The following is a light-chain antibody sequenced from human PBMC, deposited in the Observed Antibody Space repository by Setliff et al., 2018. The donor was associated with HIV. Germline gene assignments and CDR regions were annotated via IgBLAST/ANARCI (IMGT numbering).Light chain of an antibody. CDR1: SGDVGRNNY. V-gene: IGLV2-11*01. CDR2: YVS. J-gene: IGLJ1*01. CDR3: CSYAGSFYV. Sequence: QSVLTQPRSVSGSPGQSVTISCTGSSGDVGRNNYVSWYQQHPAKVPKLIINYVSKRPSGVPDRFSGSKSGNTASLTISGLQTEDEADYYCCSYAGSFYVFGSGTKSPS.